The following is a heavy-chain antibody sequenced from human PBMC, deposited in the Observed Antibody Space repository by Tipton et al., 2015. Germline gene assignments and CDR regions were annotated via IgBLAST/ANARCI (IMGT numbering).Heavy chain of an antibody. D-gene: IGHD3-10*01. CDR2: IYYGGST. Sequence: TLSLTCNVSGGSISSGGYYWSWIRQHPGKGLEWIGYIYYGGSTYYNPSLRSRVIISVDTSKNQFSLKLISVTAADTAVYYCGKYGSGRGDAFDIWGQGTMVTVSS. J-gene: IGHJ3*02. V-gene: IGHV4-31*03. CDR3: GKYGSGRGDAFDI. CDR1: GGSISSGGYY.